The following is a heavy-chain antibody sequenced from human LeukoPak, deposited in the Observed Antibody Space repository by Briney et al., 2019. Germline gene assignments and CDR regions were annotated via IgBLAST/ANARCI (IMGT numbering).Heavy chain of an antibody. V-gene: IGHV4-61*02. D-gene: IGHD3-22*01. CDR3: ARRYYYDSSGYYENAFDI. Sequence: SETLSLTCIVSGGSISSGSYYWSWIRQPAGKGLEWIGRIYTSGSTNYNPSLKSRVTISVDTSKNQFSLKLSSVTAADTAVYYCARRYYYDSSGYYENAFDIWGQGTMVTVSS. CDR1: GGSISSGSYY. J-gene: IGHJ3*02. CDR2: IYTSGST.